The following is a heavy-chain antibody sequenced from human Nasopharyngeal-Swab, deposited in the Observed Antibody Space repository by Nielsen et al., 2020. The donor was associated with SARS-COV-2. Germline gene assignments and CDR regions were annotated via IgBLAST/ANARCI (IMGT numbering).Heavy chain of an antibody. Sequence: ESLKISCTVSGGSISSYYWSWIRQPAGKGLEWIGRIYTSGSTNYNPSLKSRVTMSVDTSKNQFSLKLSSVTAADTAVYYCARDFSGFPVSDYYYGMDVWGQGTTVTVSS. V-gene: IGHV4-4*07. CDR2: IYTSGST. J-gene: IGHJ6*02. CDR1: GGSISSYY. D-gene: IGHD3-10*01. CDR3: ARDFSGFPVSDYYYGMDV.